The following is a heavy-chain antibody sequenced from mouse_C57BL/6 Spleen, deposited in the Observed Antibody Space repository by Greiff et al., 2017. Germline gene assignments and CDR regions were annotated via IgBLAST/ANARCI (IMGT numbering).Heavy chain of an antibody. CDR2: IDPSDSET. D-gene: IGHD2-1*01. CDR1: GYTFTSYW. CDR3: ARYGNYAWFAY. Sequence: QVQLQQPGAELVRPGSSVKLSCKASGYTFTSYWMHWVKQRPIQGLEWIGNIDPSDSETPYKQKFKDKATFTVDKSSSPAYTQLSSLTSEDSAVYYCARYGNYAWFAYWGQGTLVTVSA. J-gene: IGHJ3*01. V-gene: IGHV1-52*01.